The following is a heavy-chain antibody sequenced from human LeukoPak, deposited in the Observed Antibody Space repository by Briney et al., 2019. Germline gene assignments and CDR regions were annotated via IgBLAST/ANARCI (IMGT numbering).Heavy chain of an antibody. Sequence: SETLSLTCAVYGGSFSGHYWNWIRQPPGKGLQWIGEINHRGVANYNPSLKSRVSISEDTSKNQFSLTVNSVTAADTALYFCARGAVSGRFGDYFYYMDVWGKGTTDTVSS. D-gene: IGHD3-3*01. J-gene: IGHJ6*03. V-gene: IGHV4-34*01. CDR2: INHRGVA. CDR3: ARGAVSGRFGDYFYYMDV. CDR1: GGSFSGHY.